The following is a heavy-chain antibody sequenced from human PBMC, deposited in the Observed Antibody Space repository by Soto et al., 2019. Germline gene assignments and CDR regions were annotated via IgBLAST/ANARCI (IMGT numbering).Heavy chain of an antibody. J-gene: IGHJ4*02. CDR1: GGSFNNDY. Sequence: PSETLSLTCTISGGSFNNDYWPWIRQSPWKGLEWIGYIFHSGITDYNPSVKSRVTISIDKHKNLFSLKLTSVTAADTAVYFCARTSNIPPRPADFWGQGTLVNVSS. CDR3: ARTSNIPPRPADF. CDR2: IFHSGIT. D-gene: IGHD1-7*01. V-gene: IGHV4-59*01.